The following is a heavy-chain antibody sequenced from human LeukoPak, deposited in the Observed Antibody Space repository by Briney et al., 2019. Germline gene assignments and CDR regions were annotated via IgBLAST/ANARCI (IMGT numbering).Heavy chain of an antibody. D-gene: IGHD4-17*01. CDR2: ISSSSSYI. J-gene: IGHJ4*02. Sequence: GGSLRLSCAASGSTFSSYSMNWVRQAPGKGLEWVSSISSSSSYIYYADSVKGRFTISRDNAKNSLYLQMNSLRAEDTAVYYCASLYGDLEDYWGQGTLVTVSS. CDR1: GSTFSSYS. V-gene: IGHV3-21*01. CDR3: ASLYGDLEDY.